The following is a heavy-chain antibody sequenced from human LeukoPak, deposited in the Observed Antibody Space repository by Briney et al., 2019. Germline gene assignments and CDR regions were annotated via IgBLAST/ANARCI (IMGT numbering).Heavy chain of an antibody. V-gene: IGHV3-33*01. J-gene: IGHJ6*02. CDR2: IWYDGSDK. CDR3: VREPYYDFWSGYLPNYYYGMDV. CDR1: GFTFSSYG. D-gene: IGHD3-3*01. Sequence: GGSLRLSCAASGFTFSSYGMHWVRQAPGKGLEWVAVIWYDGSDKYYADSVKGRFTISRDNSKNTLYLQMNSLRAEDTAVYYCVREPYYDFWSGYLPNYYYGMDVWGQGTTVTVSS.